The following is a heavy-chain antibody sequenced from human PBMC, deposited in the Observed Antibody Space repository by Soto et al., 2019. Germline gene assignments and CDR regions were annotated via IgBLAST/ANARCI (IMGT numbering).Heavy chain of an antibody. CDR1: GFTFSSYG. CDR2: ISYDGSNK. Sequence: PGGSLRLSCAASGFTFSSYGMHWVRQAPGKGLEWVAVISYDGSNKYYADSVKGRFTISRDNSKNTLYLQMNSLRAEDTAVYYCAKERLAARGPPRVYYYYYGMDVWGQGTTVTVSS. V-gene: IGHV3-30*18. J-gene: IGHJ6*02. D-gene: IGHD6-6*01. CDR3: AKERLAARGPPRVYYYYYGMDV.